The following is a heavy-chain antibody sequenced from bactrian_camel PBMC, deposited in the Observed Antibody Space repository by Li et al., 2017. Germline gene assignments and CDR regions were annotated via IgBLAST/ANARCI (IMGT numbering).Heavy chain of an antibody. V-gene: IGHV3S10*01. Sequence: QLVEYGGATVQAGGSLKLSCKAFDYPFSTSSNYCMGWFRQAPGKVREGIGSIERNGRTSFADFVKGRFTISKDGAKRIMYLEMNDLRPEDSAMYFCAVDPTRGLWIGDPPPAGSRCLVPEIYNHWGQGTQVTVSS. CDR1: DYPFSTSSNY. CDR2: IERNGRT. CDR3: AVDPTRGLWIGDPPPAGSRCLVPEIYNH. D-gene: IGHD2*01. J-gene: IGHJ4*01.